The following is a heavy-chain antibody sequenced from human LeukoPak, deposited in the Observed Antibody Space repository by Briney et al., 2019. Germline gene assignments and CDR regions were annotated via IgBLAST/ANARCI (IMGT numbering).Heavy chain of an antibody. Sequence: GGSLRLSCAASGFAFSSYSMNWVRQAPGKGLEWLSYSSSGSSTIYYADSVKGRFTISKGNAKNSLYLQMNSLRAEDTAVYYCARMSSGSYLLDYWGQGTLVTVSS. D-gene: IGHD3-10*01. CDR2: SSSGSSTI. CDR1: GFAFSSYS. CDR3: ARMSSGSYLLDY. V-gene: IGHV3-48*01. J-gene: IGHJ4*02.